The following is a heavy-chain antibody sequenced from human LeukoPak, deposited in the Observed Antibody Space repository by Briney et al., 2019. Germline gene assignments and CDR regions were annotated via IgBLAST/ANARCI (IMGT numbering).Heavy chain of an antibody. CDR2: IYYSGST. J-gene: IGHJ4*02. Sequence: PSATLSLTCTVSGGSVSSGSYYWSWIRQPPGKGLEWIWYIYYSGSTNYNPSLKSRVTISVDTSKNQFSLKLSSVTAADTAVYYCARGRIAAGDWGQGTLVTV. V-gene: IGHV4-61*01. D-gene: IGHD6-6*01. CDR3: ARGRIAAGD. CDR1: GGSVSSGSYY.